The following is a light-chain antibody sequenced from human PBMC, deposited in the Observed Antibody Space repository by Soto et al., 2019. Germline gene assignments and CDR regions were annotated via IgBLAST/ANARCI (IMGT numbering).Light chain of an antibody. J-gene: IGKJ3*01. CDR3: QQRGSWPAT. V-gene: IGKV3-11*01. CDR2: RAS. CDR1: QSVSSD. Sequence: EILMTQSPSTLSVSPGERATLSCRASQSVSSDLAWYHQKPGKAPRLLIFRASYRAPGIPARFSGSGSGTDFTLTISSLEAEDSAVYYCQQRGSWPATFGPGTKVDIK.